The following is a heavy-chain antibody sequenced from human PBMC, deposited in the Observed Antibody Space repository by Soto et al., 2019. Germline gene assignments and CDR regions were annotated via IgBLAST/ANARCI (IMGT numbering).Heavy chain of an antibody. D-gene: IGHD2-15*01. V-gene: IGHV3-30*18. CDR2: ISYEGSHT. CDR1: GFIFSSYG. Sequence: QVQLVESGGGVVQPGRSLRLSCAASGFIFSSYGMHWVRQAPGKGLEWVAVISYEGSHTYYADSVKGRFNITRDNSKNPLYLQMNSLRPEVTAVYYCAKDVHCGGGSCSWSEGFDYWGQGTLLTVSS. CDR3: AKDVHCGGGSCSWSEGFDY. J-gene: IGHJ4*02.